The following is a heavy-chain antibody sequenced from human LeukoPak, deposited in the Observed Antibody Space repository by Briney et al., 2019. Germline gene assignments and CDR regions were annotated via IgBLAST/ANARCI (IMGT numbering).Heavy chain of an antibody. D-gene: IGHD6-25*01. Sequence: SETLSLTCTVSGASINSYYWSWIRQPPGKGLEWIGYIYYSGSTNYNPSLKSRVTVSVDTSKNQFSLKLSSVTAADTAVYYCARTDPAGFDYWGQGTLVTVSS. CDR1: GASINSYY. CDR2: IYYSGST. CDR3: ARTDPAGFDY. J-gene: IGHJ4*02. V-gene: IGHV4-59*01.